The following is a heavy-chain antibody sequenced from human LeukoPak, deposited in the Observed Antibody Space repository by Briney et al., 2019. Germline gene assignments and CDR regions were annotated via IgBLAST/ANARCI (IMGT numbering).Heavy chain of an antibody. D-gene: IGHD3-9*01. CDR1: GYTFSNYG. J-gene: IGHJ6*02. V-gene: IGHV1-18*01. CDR3: ARGGLTGPVLYYGMDV. Sequence: ASVKVSCKASGYTFSNYGISWVRQAPGQGLEWMGWISPYNGNTNYAQKLQGRVTMTTDTSTNTAYMDLRSLRSDDTAVYYCARGGLTGPVLYYGMDVWGQGTTVTVSS. CDR2: ISPYNGNT.